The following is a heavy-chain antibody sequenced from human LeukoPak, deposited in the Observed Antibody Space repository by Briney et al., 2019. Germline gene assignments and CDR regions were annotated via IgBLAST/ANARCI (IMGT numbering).Heavy chain of an antibody. J-gene: IGHJ4*02. CDR3: ARHGDWCSDY. CDR1: GFIFSSTW. D-gene: IGHD4-17*01. Sequence: GSLRLSCAASGFIFSSTWMGWVRQAPGKGLEWVANIKKDGSTKYYVDSVKGRFTISRDNTKNSLYLQMNSLRAEDTAVYYCARHGDWCSDYWGQGTLVTVSS. CDR2: IKKDGSTK. V-gene: IGHV3-7*01.